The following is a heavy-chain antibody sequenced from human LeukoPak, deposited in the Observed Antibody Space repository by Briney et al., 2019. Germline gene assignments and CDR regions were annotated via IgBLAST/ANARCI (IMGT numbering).Heavy chain of an antibody. CDR1: GFTFSDYA. V-gene: IGHV3-64*02. J-gene: IGHJ2*01. CDR2: ISSNGGST. CDR3: ARAPHL. Sequence: GGSLRLSCAASGFTFSDYAMHWVRQAPGKGLEYVSVISSNGGSTYYADSVKGRFTISRDNSKNTLYLQMNSLRAEDTAVYYCARAPHLWGRGTLVTVSS.